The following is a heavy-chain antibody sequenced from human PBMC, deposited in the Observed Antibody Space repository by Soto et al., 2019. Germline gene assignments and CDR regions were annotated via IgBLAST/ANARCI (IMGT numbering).Heavy chain of an antibody. CDR2: IYPGDSDT. CDR1: GYIFTNYW. Sequence: GESLKISCKGSGYIFTNYWIGWVRQMPGKGLEWMGIIYPGDSDTRYSLSFQGQVTISADKSINTAYLQWSSLKASDTAMYYCARHVSVTTSSLDYWGQGTLVTVSS. CDR3: ARHVSVTTSSLDY. V-gene: IGHV5-51*01. D-gene: IGHD4-17*01. J-gene: IGHJ4*02.